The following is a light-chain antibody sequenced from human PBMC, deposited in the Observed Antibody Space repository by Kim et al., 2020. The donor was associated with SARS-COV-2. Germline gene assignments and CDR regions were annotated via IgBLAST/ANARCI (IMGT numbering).Light chain of an antibody. V-gene: IGKV4-1*01. J-gene: IGKJ4*01. CDR2: WAS. Sequence: DIVMTQSPDSLAVSLGERATINCKSSQSVLYSSNNKNYLAWYQQKPGQPPKLLIYWASTRESGVPDRFSGSGSGTDFTLTISSLQAEDVAVYYCQQYYSTPVTFGRDQGGYQT. CDR1: QSVLYSSNNKNY. CDR3: QQYYSTPVT.